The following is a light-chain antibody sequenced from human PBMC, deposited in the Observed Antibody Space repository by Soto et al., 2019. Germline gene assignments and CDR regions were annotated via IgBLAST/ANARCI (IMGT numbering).Light chain of an antibody. V-gene: IGLV1-40*01. CDR3: QSYDSSLSASVV. J-gene: IGLJ2*01. Sequence: QSVLTQPPSVSGAPGQRVTISCTGSSSNIGAGYGVHWYQQLPGTAPKLLIYGNTNRPSGVPDRFSGSQSGTSAFLAITGLQAEDEADYYCQSYDSSLSASVVFGGGTKLTVL. CDR2: GNT. CDR1: SSNIGAGYG.